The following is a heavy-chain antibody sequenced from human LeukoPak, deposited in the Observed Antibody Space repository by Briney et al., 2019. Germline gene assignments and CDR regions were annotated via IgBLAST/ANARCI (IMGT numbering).Heavy chain of an antibody. CDR2: ISGSGGST. CDR3: AKTGVAVWYDSWSGYYEAYYFDY. V-gene: IGHV3-23*01. CDR1: GFTFSSYA. J-gene: IGHJ4*02. Sequence: QTGGSLRLSCAASGFTFSSYAMSWVRQAPGKGLEWVSAISGSGGSTYYADSVKGRFTISRDNSKNTLYLQMNSLRAEDTAVYYCAKTGVAVWYDSWSGYYEAYYFDYWGQGTLVTVSS. D-gene: IGHD3-3*01.